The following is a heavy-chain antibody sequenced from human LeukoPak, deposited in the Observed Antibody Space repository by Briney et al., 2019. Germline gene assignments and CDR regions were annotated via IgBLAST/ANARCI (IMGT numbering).Heavy chain of an antibody. Sequence: SETLSLTCTVSGGSISSYYWSWIRQPPGKGLEWIGYIYYSGSTNYNPSLKSRVTISVDTSKNQFSLKLSSATAADTAVYYCASDSGSYYAFDIWGQGTMVTVSS. V-gene: IGHV4-59*01. J-gene: IGHJ3*02. CDR3: ASDSGSYYAFDI. D-gene: IGHD1-26*01. CDR1: GGSISSYY. CDR2: IYYSGST.